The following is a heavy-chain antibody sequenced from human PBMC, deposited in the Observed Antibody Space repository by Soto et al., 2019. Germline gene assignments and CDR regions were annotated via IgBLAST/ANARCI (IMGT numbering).Heavy chain of an antibody. J-gene: IGHJ4*02. Sequence: GESLKISCKGSGYSFTSYWIGWVRQMPGKGLEWMGIIYPGDSDTRYSPSFQGQVTISADKSISTAYLQWSGLKASDTAMYYCATRQTRRGYSYGYLLFDYWGQGTLVTVSS. CDR1: GYSFTSYW. D-gene: IGHD5-18*01. V-gene: IGHV5-51*01. CDR3: ATRQTRRGYSYGYLLFDY. CDR2: IYPGDSDT.